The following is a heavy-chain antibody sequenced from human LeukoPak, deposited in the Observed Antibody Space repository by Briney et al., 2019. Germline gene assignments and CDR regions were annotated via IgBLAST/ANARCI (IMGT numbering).Heavy chain of an antibody. J-gene: IGHJ4*02. V-gene: IGHV4-61*09. Sequence: SETPSLTCTVSGGSISSGSYYWNWIRQRQPAGKGLGWIGHIQIGGSTNYNPSLKSRITISVDTSKNQFSLKLSSVTAADTAVYYCARGITGITATGSEWGQGTLVTVSS. CDR3: ARGITGITATGSE. CDR1: GGSISSGSYY. D-gene: IGHD6-13*01. CDR2: IQIGGST.